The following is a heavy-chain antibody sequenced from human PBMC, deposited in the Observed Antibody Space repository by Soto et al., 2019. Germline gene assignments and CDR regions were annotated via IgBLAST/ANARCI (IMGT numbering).Heavy chain of an antibody. D-gene: IGHD3-22*01. CDR2: IYPGDSDT. CDR3: ARTISHNYYYDSSGYPGYFDY. Sequence: PGHALKISLKGSGYKLTIYFCWWERQKTGKGLEWMGIIYPGDSDTRYSPSFQGQVTISADKSISTAYLQWSSLKASDTAMYYCARTISHNYYYDSSGYPGYFDYWGQGTLVNGSS. J-gene: IGHJ4*02. CDR1: GYKLTIYF. V-gene: IGHV5-51*01.